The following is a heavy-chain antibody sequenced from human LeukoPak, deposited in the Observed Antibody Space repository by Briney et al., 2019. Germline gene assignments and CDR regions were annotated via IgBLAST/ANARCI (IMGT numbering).Heavy chain of an antibody. CDR2: ISSDRSST. Sequence: PGGSLRLSCAASGFTFRTYWMHWVRQVPGKGLVWVSRISSDRSSTIYADSVKGRFTISRDNANNTLYLQMNSLRGEDTAVYYCAREWALPGAYYMDVWGKGTTVTVSS. V-gene: IGHV3-74*01. D-gene: IGHD1-26*01. CDR3: AREWALPGAYYMDV. J-gene: IGHJ6*03. CDR1: GFTFRTYW.